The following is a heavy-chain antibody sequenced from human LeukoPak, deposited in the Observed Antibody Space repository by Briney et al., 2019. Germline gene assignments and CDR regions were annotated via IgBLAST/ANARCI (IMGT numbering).Heavy chain of an antibody. CDR1: GFTFSSYA. CDR3: AKDSSSVVVITSCDY. CDR2: ISGSGGST. V-gene: IGHV3-23*01. J-gene: IGHJ4*02. D-gene: IGHD3-22*01. Sequence: GGSLRLSCAASGFTFSSYAMSWVRQAPGKGLEWVSVISGSGGSTHYADSMKGRFTISRDNSKNTLYLQMNSLRAEDTAVYYCAKDSSSVVVITSCDYWGQGTLVTVSS.